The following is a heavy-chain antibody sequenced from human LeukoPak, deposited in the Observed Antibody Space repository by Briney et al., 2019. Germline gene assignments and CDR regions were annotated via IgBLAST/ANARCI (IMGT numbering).Heavy chain of an antibody. Sequence: TGGSLRLSCAASGFLFSAYWMHWVRQVPGKGLEWVSHINSDGSTTSYAYSVKGRFTISRDNAKNTLYLQLSSLRAEDTAMYYCARWVISDGLHYWGQGTLVTVSS. D-gene: IGHD2/OR15-2a*01. J-gene: IGHJ4*02. V-gene: IGHV3-74*01. CDR2: INSDGSTT. CDR3: ARWVISDGLHY. CDR1: GFLFSAYW.